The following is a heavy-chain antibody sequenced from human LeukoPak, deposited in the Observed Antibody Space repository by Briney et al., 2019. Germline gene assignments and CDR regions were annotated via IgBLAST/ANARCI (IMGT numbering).Heavy chain of an antibody. J-gene: IGHJ6*02. CDR2: MNPNSGDT. CDR1: GYTFTGHD. Sequence: ASVTVSCKASGYTFTGHDINWVRQATGQGLEWMGWMNPNSGDTVYAQKFQARLTMTRSTSISTAYMELSSLTSDDTAVYYCARGAIFGVISRGFGMDVWGQGTTVTVSS. CDR3: ARGAIFGVISRGFGMDV. D-gene: IGHD3-3*01. V-gene: IGHV1-8*01.